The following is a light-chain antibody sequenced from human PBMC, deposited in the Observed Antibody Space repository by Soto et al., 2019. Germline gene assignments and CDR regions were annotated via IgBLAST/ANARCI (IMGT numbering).Light chain of an antibody. V-gene: IGLV2-14*03. CDR1: SSDVGGYNY. Sequence: QSALTQPASVSGSPGQSITISCTGTSSDVGGYNYVSWYQHHPDKAPKLMIYDVSNRPSGVSNRFSGSKSGNTASLTISGLQAEDEADYYCSSYTSSSTLLYVFGTGTKVTVL. CDR3: SSYTSSSTLLYV. CDR2: DVS. J-gene: IGLJ1*01.